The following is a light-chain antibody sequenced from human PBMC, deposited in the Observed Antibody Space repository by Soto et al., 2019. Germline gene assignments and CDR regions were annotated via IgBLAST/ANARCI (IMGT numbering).Light chain of an antibody. CDR2: GAS. CDR1: QSIRSSY. Sequence: EIVLTQSPGTLSLSPGERATLSCRASQSIRSSYLAWYQQKPGQPPRLLIYGASTRATGIPDRFSGSGSGTDFTLTIRRLAPEDFAVYYCQHYGGSPPVTFGRGTKVEIK. CDR3: QHYGGSPPVT. J-gene: IGKJ1*01. V-gene: IGKV3-20*01.